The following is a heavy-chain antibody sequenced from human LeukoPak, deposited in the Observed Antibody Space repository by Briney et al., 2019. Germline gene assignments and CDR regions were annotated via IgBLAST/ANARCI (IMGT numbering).Heavy chain of an antibody. J-gene: IGHJ5*02. CDR1: GFTFSDYY. Sequence: GSLRLSCAASGFTFSDYYMSWIRQAPGKGLEWIGEINHSGSTNYNPSLKSRVTISVDTSKNQFSLKLSSVTAADTAVYYCARGLIVVVVAAMNWFDPWGQGTLVTVSS. D-gene: IGHD2-15*01. V-gene: IGHV4-34*01. CDR2: INHSGST. CDR3: ARGLIVVVVAAMNWFDP.